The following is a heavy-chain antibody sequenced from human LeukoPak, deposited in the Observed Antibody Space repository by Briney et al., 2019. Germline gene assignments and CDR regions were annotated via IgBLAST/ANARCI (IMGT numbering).Heavy chain of an antibody. V-gene: IGHV1-3*01. D-gene: IGHD2-15*01. CDR3: ARGGYCSGGSCYSGAFDI. Sequence: ASVKVSCKASGYTFTSYAMHWVRQAPGQRLEWMGWINAGNGNTKYSQKFQGRVTITRDTSASTAYMELSSPRSEDTAVYYCARGGYCSGGSCYSGAFDIWGQGTMVTVSS. CDR2: INAGNGNT. CDR1: GYTFTSYA. J-gene: IGHJ3*02.